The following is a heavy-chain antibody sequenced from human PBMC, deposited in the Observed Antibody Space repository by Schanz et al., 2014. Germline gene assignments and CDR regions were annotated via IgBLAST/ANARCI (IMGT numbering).Heavy chain of an antibody. CDR3: ARAAGPVDY. CDR1: GGSISSGGYT. CDR2: IYYSGST. J-gene: IGHJ4*02. V-gene: IGHV4-30-4*07. D-gene: IGHD6-13*01. Sequence: QVQLQESGPGLVKPSQTLSLTCAVSGGSISSGGYTWGWIRQPPGKGLEWIGYIYYSGSTYYNPHLKGGVTLAVDTPKTQSARSLGSVPAADAAVYYCARAAGPVDYWGQGTLVTVSS.